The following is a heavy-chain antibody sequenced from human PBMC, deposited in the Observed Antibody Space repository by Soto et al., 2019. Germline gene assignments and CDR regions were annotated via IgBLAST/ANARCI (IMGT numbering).Heavy chain of an antibody. CDR2: IYRDDDK. CDR1: GFSLSTSGVG. J-gene: IGHJ6*02. V-gene: IGHV2-5*02. Sequence: ESGPTLVNPTQTLTLTCTFSGFSLSTSGVGVGWIRQPPGKALEWLALIYRDDDKRYSPSLKSRLTITKDTSKNQVVLTMTNMDPVDTATYYCVTTVSYYYGMDVWGQGTTVTVS. D-gene: IGHD4-17*01. CDR3: VTTVSYYYGMDV.